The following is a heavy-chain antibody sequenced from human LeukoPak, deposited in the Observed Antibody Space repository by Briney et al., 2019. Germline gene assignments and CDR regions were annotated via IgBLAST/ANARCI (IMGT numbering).Heavy chain of an antibody. CDR3: ARVHAYCGGDCYSAAFDI. CDR2: IWYDGSNK. J-gene: IGHJ3*02. V-gene: IGHV3-33*01. D-gene: IGHD2-21*02. CDR1: GFTFSSYG. Sequence: PGGSLRLSCAASGFTFSSYGMHWVRQAPGKGLEWGAVIWYDGSNKYYADSVKGRFTISRDNSKNTLYLQMNSLRVEDTAVYYCARVHAYCGGDCYSAAFDIWGQGTMVTVSS.